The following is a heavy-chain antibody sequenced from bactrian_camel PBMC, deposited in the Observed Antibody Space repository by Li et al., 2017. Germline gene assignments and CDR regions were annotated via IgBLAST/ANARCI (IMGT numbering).Heavy chain of an antibody. J-gene: IGHJ6*01. CDR2: INSGGGIT. V-gene: IGHV3S1*01. CDR1: GFTFSSYW. D-gene: IGHD6*01. CDR3: ANSGVGLEVYGGRWYGRFGY. Sequence: HVQLVESGGGLVQPGGSLRLSCAASGFTFSSYWMYWVRQAPGKGLEWVSAINSGGGITDYADSVKGQFSISRDNAKSTVYLQMNGLKTEDTAMYYCANSGVGLEVYGGRWYGRFGYRGQGTQVTVS.